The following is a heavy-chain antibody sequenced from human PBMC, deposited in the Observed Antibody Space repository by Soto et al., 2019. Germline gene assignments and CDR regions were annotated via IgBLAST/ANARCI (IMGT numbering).Heavy chain of an antibody. CDR2: MNPNSGNT. CDR1: GYNFNTFD. J-gene: IGHJ4*02. V-gene: IGHV1-8*02. CDR3: AGGNFRY. Sequence: WASVKVPCKASGYNFNTFDIYWVRQATGHGLEWMGWMNPNSGNTGYAQELRGRVTMTRNTSNTTAYMELTSLTSDDAGAYYCAGGNFRYWGQGTLVTVSS.